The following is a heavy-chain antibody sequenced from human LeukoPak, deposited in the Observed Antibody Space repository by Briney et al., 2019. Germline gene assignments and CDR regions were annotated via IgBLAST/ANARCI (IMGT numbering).Heavy chain of an antibody. V-gene: IGHV3-74*01. Sequence: GGSLRLSCAASGFTFTNSWMSWVRQAPGKGLVWVTRINSDGRSTSYADSVKGRFTISRDNAKNTLYLQMNSLRAEDTAVYYCARDPDTSGHYSWFDPWGQGTLVAVSS. CDR2: INSDGRST. D-gene: IGHD3-22*01. J-gene: IGHJ5*02. CDR1: GFTFTNSW. CDR3: ARDPDTSGHYSWFDP.